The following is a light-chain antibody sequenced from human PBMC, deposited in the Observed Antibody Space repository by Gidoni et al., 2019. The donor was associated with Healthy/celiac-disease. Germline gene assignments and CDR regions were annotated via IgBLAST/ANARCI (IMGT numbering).Light chain of an antibody. Sequence: DIQMTQSPSSLSASVGDRVTITCRASQGIRNDLGWYQQKPGKAPKRLIYAASSLQSGVPSRCSGRGSGTEFTLTSSMLQPEDFATYYYLHHNRYPWTFXXXTKVEIK. V-gene: IGKV1-17*01. CDR2: AAS. J-gene: IGKJ1*01. CDR1: QGIRND. CDR3: LHHNRYPWT.